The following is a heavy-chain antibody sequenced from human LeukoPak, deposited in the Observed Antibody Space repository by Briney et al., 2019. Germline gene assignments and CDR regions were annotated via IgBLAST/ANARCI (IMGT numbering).Heavy chain of an antibody. V-gene: IGHV1-69*01. J-gene: IGHJ4*02. Sequence: SVKVSCKASGGTFSSYAISWVRQAPGQGLEWIGGIIPIFGTANYAQKFQGRVTITADESTSTAYLELSSLRSEDTAVYYCAIPADCDYVWGSYRPFDYWGQGTLVTVSS. D-gene: IGHD3-16*02. CDR2: IIPIFGTA. CDR3: AIPADCDYVWGSYRPFDY. CDR1: GGTFSSYA.